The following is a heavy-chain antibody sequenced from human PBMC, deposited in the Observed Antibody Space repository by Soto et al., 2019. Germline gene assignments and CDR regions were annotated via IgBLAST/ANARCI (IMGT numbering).Heavy chain of an antibody. D-gene: IGHD4-17*01. CDR1: GFSLSTSGVG. CDR3: AHIPIRYGDWDFDY. J-gene: IGHJ4*02. V-gene: IGHV2-5*02. Sequence: QITLKESGPPLVKPTQTLTLTCTFSGFSLSTSGVGVGWIRQPPGKALEWLALIYWDDDKRYSPSLKSRLTITKDTSNNQVVLTMTNMDPVDTATYYCAHIPIRYGDWDFDYWGQGTLVTVSS. CDR2: IYWDDDK.